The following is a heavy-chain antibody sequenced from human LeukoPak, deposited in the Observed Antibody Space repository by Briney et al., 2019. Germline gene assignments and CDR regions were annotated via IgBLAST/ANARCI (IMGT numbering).Heavy chain of an antibody. D-gene: IGHD4-17*01. Sequence: GASVKVSCKASGGTFSSYAISWVRQAPGQGLEWMGRIIPILGIANYAQKFQGRVTITADKSTSTAYMEPSSLRSEDTAVYYCARGVPPTVPNAGDYFDYWGQGTLVTVSS. J-gene: IGHJ4*02. V-gene: IGHV1-69*04. CDR2: IIPILGIA. CDR1: GGTFSSYA. CDR3: ARGVPPTVPNAGDYFDY.